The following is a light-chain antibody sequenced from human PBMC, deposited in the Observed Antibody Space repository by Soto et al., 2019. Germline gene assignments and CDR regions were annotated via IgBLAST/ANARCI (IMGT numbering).Light chain of an antibody. CDR1: QGISSY. V-gene: IGKV1-8*01. J-gene: IGKJ1*01. Sequence: ILMTQSPSSLSASTGDRVTITCRASQGISSYLSWYQQKPGKAAKLLIYAASTLQSGVPSRFSGSGSGTDFTLTISCLQSEDFATYYCQQYYSYPRTFGQGTKVDIK. CDR2: AAS. CDR3: QQYYSYPRT.